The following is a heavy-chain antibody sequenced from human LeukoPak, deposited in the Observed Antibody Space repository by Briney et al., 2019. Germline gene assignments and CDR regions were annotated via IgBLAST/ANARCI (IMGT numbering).Heavy chain of an antibody. V-gene: IGHV3-7*01. D-gene: IGHD6-13*01. CDR3: AKTGIAGDFDY. CDR2: IKQDGSEK. J-gene: IGHJ4*02. Sequence: GGSLRLSCAASGFTFSSYWMSRVRQAPGKGLEWVANIKQDGSEKYYVDSVKGRFTISRDNAKNSLYLQMNSLRAEDTAVYYCAKTGIAGDFDYWGQGTLVTVSS. CDR1: GFTFSSYW.